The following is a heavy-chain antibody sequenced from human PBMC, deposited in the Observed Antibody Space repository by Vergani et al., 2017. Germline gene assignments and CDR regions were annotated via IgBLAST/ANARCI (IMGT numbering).Heavy chain of an antibody. Sequence: VQLVESGGGLVQPGGSLRLSCAASGFTFSSSNMNWVRQAPGKGLEWLAYIGKDGINTRYRYAVKGRFTVSRDNSKDILYLQMDSLRSEDTALYYCAKYLRDPTDGLPDSWGPGTLVIVSS. D-gene: IGHD2-21*02. J-gene: IGHJ4*02. CDR3: AKYLRDPTDGLPDS. CDR1: GFTFSSSN. V-gene: IGHV3-30*02. CDR2: IGKDGINT.